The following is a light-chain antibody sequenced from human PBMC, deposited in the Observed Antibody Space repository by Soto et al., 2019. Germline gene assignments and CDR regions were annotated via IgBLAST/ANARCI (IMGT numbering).Light chain of an antibody. CDR2: QVI. J-gene: IGLJ3*02. V-gene: IGLV2-23*02. CDR3: CSHAGSITWV. CDR1: SIDVGSYNL. Sequence: QSVLTQPASVSGSPGQSITISCTGTSIDVGSYNLVSWYQQHPGKAPKLMIYQVIKRPSGVSNRFSGSKSGNTASLTISGLQAEDEADYYCCSHAGSITWVFGGGTQLTVL.